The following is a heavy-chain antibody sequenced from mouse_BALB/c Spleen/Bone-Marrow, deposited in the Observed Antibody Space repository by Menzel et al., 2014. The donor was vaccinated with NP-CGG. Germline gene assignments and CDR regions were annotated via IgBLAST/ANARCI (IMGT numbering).Heavy chain of an antibody. CDR1: GFAFSSYD. CDR2: ISNGGGST. J-gene: IGHJ2*01. CDR3: TRHELGLFDY. D-gene: IGHD4-1*01. V-gene: IGHV5-12-1*01. Sequence: EVQRVESGGGLVKPGGSLKLSCAASGFAFSSYDLSWVRQTPVKRLEWVAYISNGGGSTYYPDTVKGRFTISRDNAKNTLYLQMSSLKAENTARYYCTRHELGLFDYWGQGTTLTVSS.